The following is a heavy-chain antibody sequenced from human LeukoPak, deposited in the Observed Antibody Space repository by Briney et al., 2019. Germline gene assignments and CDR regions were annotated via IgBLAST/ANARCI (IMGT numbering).Heavy chain of an antibody. J-gene: IGHJ5*02. Sequence: GGSLRLSCAASGFTFSSYWMHWVRQAPGKGLVWVSRINSDGSSTSYADSVKGRFTISGDKAKNTLYLQMNSLRAEDTAVYYCARVPKYFNWFDPWGQGTLVTVSS. D-gene: IGHD2/OR15-2a*01. CDR3: ARVPKYFNWFDP. V-gene: IGHV3-74*01. CDR1: GFTFSSYW. CDR2: INSDGSST.